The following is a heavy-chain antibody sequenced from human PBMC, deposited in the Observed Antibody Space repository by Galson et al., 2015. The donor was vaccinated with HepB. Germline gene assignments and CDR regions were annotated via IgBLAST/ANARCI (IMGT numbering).Heavy chain of an antibody. CDR1: GYTFTSYY. CDR2: INPSGGST. CDR3: ARAAWEADAFDI. Sequence: SVKVSCKASGYTFTSYYMHWVRQAPGQGLEWMGIINPSGGSTSYAQKLQGRVTITRDTSTSTVYMELSSLRSEDTAVYYCARAAWEADAFDIWGQGTMVTVSS. J-gene: IGHJ3*02. D-gene: IGHD1-26*01. V-gene: IGHV1-46*04.